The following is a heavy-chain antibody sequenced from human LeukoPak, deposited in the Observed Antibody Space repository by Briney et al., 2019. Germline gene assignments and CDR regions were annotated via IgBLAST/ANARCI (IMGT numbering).Heavy chain of an antibody. CDR1: GGSISSGGYS. CDR2: INHSGST. CDR3: ARRGRRYSSSQWYIPL. V-gene: IGHV4-34*01. D-gene: IGHD6-13*01. Sequence: KASESLSLTCAVSGGSISSGGYSWSWIRQPPGKGLEWIGEINHSGSTNYNPSLKSRVTISVDTSKNQFSLKLSSVTAADTAVYYCARRGRRYSSSQWYIPLWGQGTLVTVSS. J-gene: IGHJ4*02.